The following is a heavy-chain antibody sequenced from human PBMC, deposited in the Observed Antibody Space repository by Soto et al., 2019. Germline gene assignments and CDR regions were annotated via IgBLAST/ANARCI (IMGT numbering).Heavy chain of an antibody. CDR3: ARRPTAQNYGDYYDY. V-gene: IGHV2-5*01. Sequence: QITLKESGPTLVKPTQTLTLTCTFSGFSRSTTGVGVGWIRQPPGQAPEWLALIYWNDDKRYSPSLTSRLTIIKDASKNQVVLIMTNMDPVDTATYYCARRPTAQNYGDYYDYWGQGALVTVSS. CDR1: GFSRSTTGVG. D-gene: IGHD4-17*01. CDR2: IYWNDDK. J-gene: IGHJ4*02.